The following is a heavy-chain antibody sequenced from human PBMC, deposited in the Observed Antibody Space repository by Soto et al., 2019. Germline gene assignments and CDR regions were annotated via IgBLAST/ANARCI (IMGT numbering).Heavy chain of an antibody. Sequence: SETLSLTCTVSGGSISSYYWSWIRQPPGKGLEWIGYIYYSGSTNYNPSLKSRVTISVDTSKNQFSLKLSSVTAADTAVYYGARCYNWFAPWGQGTLVTVSS. J-gene: IGHJ5*02. CDR3: ARCYNWFAP. D-gene: IGHD3-10*01. V-gene: IGHV4-59*01. CDR1: GGSISSYY. CDR2: IYYSGST.